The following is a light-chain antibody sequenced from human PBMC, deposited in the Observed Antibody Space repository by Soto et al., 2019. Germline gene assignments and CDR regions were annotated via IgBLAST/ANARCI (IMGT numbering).Light chain of an antibody. CDR1: HSVSSD. CDR3: QQYNNWPRT. J-gene: IGKJ1*01. CDR2: GAS. Sequence: EIVMTQSPATLSVSPGARAPLSCRASHSVSSDLAWYQQKPGQAPRLLIYGASTRATGIPARFSGSGSGTEFTLTISSLQSEDSAVYYCQQYNNWPRTFGLGTKVDIK. V-gene: IGKV3-15*01.